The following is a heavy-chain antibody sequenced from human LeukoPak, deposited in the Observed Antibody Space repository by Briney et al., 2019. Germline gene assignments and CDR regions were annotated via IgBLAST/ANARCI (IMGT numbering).Heavy chain of an antibody. CDR1: GFTFSTYG. V-gene: IGHV3-23*01. CDR3: AKEGGRYYAYFDS. D-gene: IGHD3-22*01. Sequence: PGGTLRLSCAASGFTFSTYGMSWVRQAPGKGLEWVSGISGSGGTTYYADSVKGRFTISRDNSKNTLYLQMNSLRAEDTAVYSCAKEGGRYYAYFDSWGQGTLVTVSS. J-gene: IGHJ4*02. CDR2: ISGSGGTT.